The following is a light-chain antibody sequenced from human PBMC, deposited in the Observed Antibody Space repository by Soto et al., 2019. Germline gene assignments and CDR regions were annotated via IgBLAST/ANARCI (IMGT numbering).Light chain of an antibody. CDR2: DSI. J-gene: IGLJ2*01. CDR1: SSNIGAGYD. CDR3: QSYDSSLSGSV. Sequence: QSVLTQPPSVSGAPGQRVTISCTGSSSNIGAGYDVHWYQQLPGTAPKLLMYDSINRPSGVPDRFSGSKSGTSASLAITGLQAEDEADYYCQSYDSSLSGSVFGGGTKLTVL. V-gene: IGLV1-40*01.